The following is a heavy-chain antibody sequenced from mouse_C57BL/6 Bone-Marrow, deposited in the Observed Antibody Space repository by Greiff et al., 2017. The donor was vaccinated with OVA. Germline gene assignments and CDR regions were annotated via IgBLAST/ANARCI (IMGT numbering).Heavy chain of an antibody. CDR2: ISYDGSN. V-gene: IGHV3-6*01. CDR3: ATGSFAY. Sequence: EVQLVESGPGLVKPSQSLSLTCSVTGYSITSGYYWNWIRQFPGNTLAWMGYISYDGSNNYNPSLKNRISITRYTSKNQFFLYLNSVTTEATATSSCATGSFAYWGQGTTLTVSS. CDR1: GYSITSGYY. D-gene: IGHD4-1*01. J-gene: IGHJ2*01.